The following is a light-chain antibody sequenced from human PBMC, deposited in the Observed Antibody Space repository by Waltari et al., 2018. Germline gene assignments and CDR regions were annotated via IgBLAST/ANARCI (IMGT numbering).Light chain of an antibody. CDR3: MQGTYWPRT. CDR1: QSLVYRDGNTY. CDR2: KVS. V-gene: IGKV2-30*01. J-gene: IGKJ1*01. Sequence: DVVMTQSPLSLPVTLGQPASISCRSSQSLVYRDGNTYLNWFHQRPGQSPRRLIYKVSNRDSGVPDRFSGSGSGTDFTLKISSVEAEDVGVYYCMQGTYWPRTFDQGTKVEIK.